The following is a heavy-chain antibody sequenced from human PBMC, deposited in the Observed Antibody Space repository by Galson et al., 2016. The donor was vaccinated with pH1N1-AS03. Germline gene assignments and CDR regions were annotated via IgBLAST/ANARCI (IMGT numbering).Heavy chain of an antibody. CDR1: GGSISSGYYY. Sequence: TLPLTCTVSGGSISSGYYYWSWIRQPAGKGLEWIGRFYTNGNTNYNPSLKSRVTISVDTSKNQFSLKLSSVTAADTAVYYCAAGSPAPFDYWGQGTLFTVSS. V-gene: IGHV4-61*02. J-gene: IGHJ4*02. CDR2: FYTNGNT. CDR3: AAGSPAPFDY.